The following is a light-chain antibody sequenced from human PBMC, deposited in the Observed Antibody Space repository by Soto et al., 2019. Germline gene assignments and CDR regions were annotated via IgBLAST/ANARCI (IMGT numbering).Light chain of an antibody. CDR2: DVS. J-gene: IGLJ1*01. CDR3: CSYAGSYTFV. CDR1: SSDVGGYNY. V-gene: IGLV2-11*01. Sequence: QSALTQPRSVSGSPGQSVTMSCTGTSSDVGGYNYVSWYQQHPGKAPKLMIYDVSKRPSGVPDRFSGSKSGNTASLTISGLQAEDEADYYCCSYAGSYTFVFGTGTKSPS.